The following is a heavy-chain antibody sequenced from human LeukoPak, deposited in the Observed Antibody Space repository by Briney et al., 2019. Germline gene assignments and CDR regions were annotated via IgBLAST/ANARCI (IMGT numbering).Heavy chain of an antibody. CDR1: GFPVSSNY. CDR3: AGGSGWYKTPNYFDY. CDR2: IYSGGST. V-gene: IGHV3-53*01. J-gene: IGHJ4*02. Sequence: PGGSLRLSCAASGFPVSSNYMSWVRQAPGKGLEWVSVIYSGGSTYYADSVKGRFTISRDNSKNTLYLQMNSLRAEDTAVYYCAGGSGWYKTPNYFDYWGQGTLVTASS. D-gene: IGHD6-19*01.